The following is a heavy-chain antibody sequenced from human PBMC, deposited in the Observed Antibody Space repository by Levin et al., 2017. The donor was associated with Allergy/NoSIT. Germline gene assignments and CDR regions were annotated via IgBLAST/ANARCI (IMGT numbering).Heavy chain of an antibody. V-gene: IGHV4-34*01. CDR2: INHSGST. J-gene: IGHJ6*02. Sequence: SQTLSLTCAVYGGSFSGYYWSWIRQPPGKGLEWIGEINHSGSTNYNPSLKSRVTISVDTSKNQFSLKLSSVTAADTAVYYCARGKTELYFGNRYYYYYYGMDVWGQGTTVTVSS. D-gene: IGHD1-14*01. CDR3: ARGKTELYFGNRYYYYYYGMDV. CDR1: GGSFSGYY.